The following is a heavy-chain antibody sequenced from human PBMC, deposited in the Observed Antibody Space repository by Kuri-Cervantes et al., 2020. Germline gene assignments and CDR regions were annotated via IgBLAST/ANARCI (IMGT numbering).Heavy chain of an antibody. CDR3: ARSRRLGFLDY. Sequence: SETLSLTCTVSGGSISSYYWSWIRQPPGKGLEWIGYIYYSGSTNYNPSLKSRVTISVDTSKNQFSLKLSSVTAADTAVYYCARSRRLGFLDYWDQGTLVTVSS. J-gene: IGHJ4*02. CDR2: IYYSGST. D-gene: IGHD2/OR15-2a*01. CDR1: GGSISSYY. V-gene: IGHV4-59*01.